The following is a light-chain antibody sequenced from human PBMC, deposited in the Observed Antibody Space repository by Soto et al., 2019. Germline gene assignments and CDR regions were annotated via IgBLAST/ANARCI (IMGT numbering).Light chain of an antibody. CDR3: RQRSNWPTST. J-gene: IGKJ5*01. CDR1: RNVXSK. CDR2: GVS. Sequence: VLTQSPARLYVAPGEGATLSCMASRNVXSKLGWYMQEPGQATSLLIXGVSCRATGIPARFSGSGSGRDFTLTISSLEPEEFAVYYCRQRSNWPTSTFGQGTRLEIK. V-gene: IGKV3-11*02.